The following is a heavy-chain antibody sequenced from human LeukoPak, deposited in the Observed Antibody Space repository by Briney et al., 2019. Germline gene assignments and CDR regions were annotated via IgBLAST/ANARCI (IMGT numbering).Heavy chain of an antibody. Sequence: ASVKVSCKTPGYTFINYDINWVRQASGQGLEWMGWLNPNSGNTGYAQKFRGRVTITSSPSTSTVFMELGSLTSEDTAVYYCARGGTSAAARRFGPWGQGTLVTVSS. CDR1: GYTFINYD. CDR3: ARGGTSAAARRFGP. V-gene: IGHV1-8*01. CDR2: LNPNSGNT. D-gene: IGHD6-13*01. J-gene: IGHJ5*02.